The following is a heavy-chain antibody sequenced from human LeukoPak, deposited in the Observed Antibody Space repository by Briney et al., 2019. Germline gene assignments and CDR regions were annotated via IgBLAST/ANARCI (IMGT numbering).Heavy chain of an antibody. CDR2: ISGSGGST. D-gene: IGHD2-2*01. V-gene: IGHV3-23*01. CDR1: GFTFSSYA. Sequence: GGSLRLSCAASGFTFSSYAMSWVRQAPGKGLEWVSAISGSGGSTYYADSVKGRFTISRDNSKNTLYLQMNSLRAEDTAVYYCAKGGLLARYCSSTSCSMEHWGQGTLVTVSS. CDR3: AKGGLLARYCSSTSCSMEH. J-gene: IGHJ1*01.